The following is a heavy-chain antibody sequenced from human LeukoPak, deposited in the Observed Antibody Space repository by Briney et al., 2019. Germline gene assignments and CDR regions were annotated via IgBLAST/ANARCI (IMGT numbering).Heavy chain of an antibody. J-gene: IGHJ4*02. V-gene: IGHV3-11*01. CDR2: ISSSGSIK. CDR3: ARAPYSSSWLLDY. CDR1: GFTFSDYY. D-gene: IGHD6-13*01. Sequence: GGSLRLSCAASGFTFSDYYMSWIRQAPGKGLEWVSYISSSGSIKYYADSVKGRFTISRDNAKNSLYLQMNSLRAEDTAVYYCARAPYSSSWLLDYWGQGTVVTVSS.